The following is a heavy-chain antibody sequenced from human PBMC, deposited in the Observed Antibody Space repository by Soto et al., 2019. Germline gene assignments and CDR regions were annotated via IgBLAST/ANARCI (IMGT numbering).Heavy chain of an antibody. Sequence: QVQLVQSGAEVRKPGASVKVSCEASGYTFTSYDIYWVRQATGQGLEWMGWLNPNTGNSGYAQKFQGRITVTSYTSIKTVQTELSSLRSEDTAVYYCARRAETTVWNGFGADKYYFDFSGQVTLVTVSS. V-gene: IGHV1-8*01. CDR3: ARRAETTVWNGFGADKYYFDF. CDR1: GYTFTSYD. J-gene: IGHJ4*02. D-gene: IGHD1-1*01. CDR2: LNPNTGNS.